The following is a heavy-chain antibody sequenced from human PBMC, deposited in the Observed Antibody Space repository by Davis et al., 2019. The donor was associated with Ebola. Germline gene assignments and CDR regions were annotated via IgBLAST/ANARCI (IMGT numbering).Heavy chain of an antibody. D-gene: IGHD2-21*01. J-gene: IGHJ5*02. CDR3: ARARLLDWFDP. CDR1: GYTFTSYY. CDR2: INPNSGGT. V-gene: IGHV1-2*04. Sequence: ASVKVSCKASGYTFTSYYMHWVRQAPGHGLEWIGWINPNSGGTNYAQKFQGWVTMTRDTSISTAYMELSRLRSDDTAVYYCARARLLDWFDPWGQGTLVTVSS.